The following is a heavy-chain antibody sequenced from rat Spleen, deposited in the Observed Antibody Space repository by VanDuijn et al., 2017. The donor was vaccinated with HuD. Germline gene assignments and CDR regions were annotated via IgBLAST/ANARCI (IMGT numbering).Heavy chain of an antibody. CDR2: ISYSGST. D-gene: IGHD3-1*01. CDR1: GYSITSNY. CDR3: ARSTSTSPFAY. V-gene: IGHV3-1*01. Sequence: EVQLQESGPGLVKPSQSLSLTCSVTGYSITSNYWGWIRKFPGNKMEWMGYISYSGSTSYNPSLKSRISITRDTSKNQFFLQLNSVTTEDTATYYCARSTSTSPFAYWGQGTLVTVSS. J-gene: IGHJ3*01.